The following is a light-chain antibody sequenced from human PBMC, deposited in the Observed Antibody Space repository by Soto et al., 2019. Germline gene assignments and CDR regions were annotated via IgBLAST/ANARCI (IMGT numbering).Light chain of an antibody. CDR2: AAS. CDR3: QKYSSVLV. CDR1: QGIRNV. V-gene: IGKV1-27*01. J-gene: IGKJ3*01. Sequence: DIQMTQSPTSLSASVGDRVTITCRASQGIRNVGAWYQQKPGKAPKLLIYAASTLQSGVPSRFCGSESGTDFNLTINSLHPEDVATYSGQKYSSVLVFGPGTKVEIK.